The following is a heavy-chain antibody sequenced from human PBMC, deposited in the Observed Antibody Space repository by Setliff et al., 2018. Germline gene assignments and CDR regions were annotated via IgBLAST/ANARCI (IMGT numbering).Heavy chain of an antibody. D-gene: IGHD3-3*01. J-gene: IGHJ5*02. CDR3: ARGGYYNFWSGSSWFDP. Sequence: SETLSLTCTVSGGSISSHYWSWIRQHPGKGLEWIGRIHYSGNTYYNASLKSRVIISVDTAQNQFSLSLSSVTAADTAVYYCARGGYYNFWSGSSWFDPWGQGTLVTVSS. CDR1: GGSISSHY. CDR2: IHYSGNT. V-gene: IGHV4-59*05.